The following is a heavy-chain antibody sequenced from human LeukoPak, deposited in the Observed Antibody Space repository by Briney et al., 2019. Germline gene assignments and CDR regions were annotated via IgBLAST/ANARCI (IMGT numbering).Heavy chain of an antibody. V-gene: IGHV3-30*18. CDR3: AKHSSGISVAGTVQY. Sequence: GGSLRLSCAASEFTFSNYGMHWVRQAPGKGLDWVALISYDGSNKYYADSVKGRFTISRDNSKNTLYLQMNSLRAEDSAVYYCAKHSSGISVAGTVQYWGQGTLVTVSS. D-gene: IGHD6-19*01. CDR1: EFTFSNYG. CDR2: ISYDGSNK. J-gene: IGHJ4*02.